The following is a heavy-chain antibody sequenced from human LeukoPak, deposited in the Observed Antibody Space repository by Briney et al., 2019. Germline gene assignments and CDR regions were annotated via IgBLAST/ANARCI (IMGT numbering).Heavy chain of an antibody. CDR1: GGSISSYY. V-gene: IGHV4-4*07. Sequence: PSETLCLTCTVSGGSISSYYWSWIRQPAGKGLEWIGRIYTSGSTNYDPSLKSRVTMSVDTSKNQFSLKLSSVTAADTAAYYCARAYYDFWSEYNWFDPWGQGTLVTVSS. J-gene: IGHJ5*02. CDR3: ARAYYDFWSEYNWFDP. CDR2: IYTSGST. D-gene: IGHD3-3*01.